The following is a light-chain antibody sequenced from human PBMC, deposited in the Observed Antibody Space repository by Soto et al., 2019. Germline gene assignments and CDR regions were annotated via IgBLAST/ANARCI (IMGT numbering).Light chain of an antibody. V-gene: IGKV1-5*03. J-gene: IGKJ1*01. CDR3: QQYHIYSWT. Sequence: DIPMTQSPSTLSASVGDRVTITCRASRSISDWLAWYQQKPGEAPRLLIYRASTLQSGVSSRFRGSGSGTEFTLTISDLQPDDFATYYCQQYHIYSWTFGQGTTVVIK. CDR2: RAS. CDR1: RSISDW.